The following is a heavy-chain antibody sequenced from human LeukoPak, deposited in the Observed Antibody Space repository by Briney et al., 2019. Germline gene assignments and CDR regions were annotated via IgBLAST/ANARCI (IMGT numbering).Heavy chain of an antibody. D-gene: IGHD6-13*01. Sequence: SETLSLTCAVYGGSFSGYYWSWIRQPPGKGLEWIGEINHSGSTNYNPSLKSRVTISVDTSKNQFSLKLSSVTAADTAVYYCARGLGILRYWGQGTLVTVSS. CDR1: GGSFSGYY. V-gene: IGHV4-34*01. CDR2: INHSGST. J-gene: IGHJ4*02. CDR3: ARGLGILRY.